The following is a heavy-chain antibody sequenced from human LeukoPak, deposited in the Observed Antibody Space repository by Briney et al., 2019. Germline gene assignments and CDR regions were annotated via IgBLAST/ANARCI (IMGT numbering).Heavy chain of an antibody. J-gene: IGHJ4*02. Sequence: GASVKVSCKASGYNFTSHYMHWVRQVPGQGLEWMGIINPSGGTTSYAQKFQGRVTMTRDTSTSTVYMELSSLRSEDMAVYYCARDYLKVVVAGTAPSAGHMDYWGQGTLVTVSA. V-gene: IGHV1-46*01. CDR1: GYNFTSHY. CDR3: ARDYLKVVVAGTAPSAGHMDY. D-gene: IGHD2-15*01. CDR2: INPSGGTT.